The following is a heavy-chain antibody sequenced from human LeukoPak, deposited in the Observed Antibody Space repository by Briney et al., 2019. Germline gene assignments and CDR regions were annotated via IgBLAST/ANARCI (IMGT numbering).Heavy chain of an antibody. CDR2: IYYSGST. V-gene: IGHV4-31*03. D-gene: IGHD5-18*01. CDR3: ARGYSYGSYYFDY. Sequence: SQTLSLTCTVSGGSISSGGYYWSWIRQHPGKCLEWIGYIYYSGSTYYNPSLKSRVTISVDTSKNQFSLKLSSVTAADTAVYYCARGYSYGSYYFDYWGQGTLVTVSS. J-gene: IGHJ4*02. CDR1: GGSISSGGYY.